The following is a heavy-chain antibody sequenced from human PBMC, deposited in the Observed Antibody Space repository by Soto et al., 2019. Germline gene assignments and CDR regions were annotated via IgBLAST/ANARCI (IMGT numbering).Heavy chain of an antibody. CDR3: ARHLAVAGNPIDY. CDR1: GGSISSYY. CDR2: IYYSGST. J-gene: IGHJ4*02. V-gene: IGHV4-59*01. D-gene: IGHD6-19*01. Sequence: SETLSLTCTVSGGSISSYYWSWIRQPPGKGLEWIGYIYYSGSTNYNPSLKSRVTISVDTSKNQFSLKLSSVTAADTAVYYCARHLAVAGNPIDYWGQGTLVTVSS.